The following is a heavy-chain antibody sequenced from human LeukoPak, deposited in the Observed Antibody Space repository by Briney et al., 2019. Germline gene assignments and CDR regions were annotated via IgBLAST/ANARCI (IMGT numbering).Heavy chain of an antibody. J-gene: IGHJ4*02. V-gene: IGHV3-48*04. CDR3: VRVKFGDFGFDY. D-gene: IGHD3-10*01. Sequence: GGSLRLSCAASGFTFSNFAMNWVRQAPGKGLEWVSYISNSGGTQYYADSVKGRFTISKDNAKNSLYLQMNSLRAEDTSVYYCVRVKFGDFGFDYWGQGTLVTVSS. CDR1: GFTFSNFA. CDR2: ISNSGGTQ.